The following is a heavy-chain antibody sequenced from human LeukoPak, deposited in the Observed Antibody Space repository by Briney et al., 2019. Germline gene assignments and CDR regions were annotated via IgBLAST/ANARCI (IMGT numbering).Heavy chain of an antibody. CDR3: ARDLYSSSWYGCYYYYMDV. V-gene: IGHV1-2*02. D-gene: IGHD6-13*01. CDR2: INPNSGGT. J-gene: IGHJ6*03. Sequence: ASVKVPCKASGYTFTGYYMHWVRQAPGQGLEWMGWINPNSGGTNYAQKFQGRVTMTRDTSISTAYMELSRLRSDDTAVYYCARDLYSSSWYGCYYYYMDVWGKGTTVTISS. CDR1: GYTFTGYY.